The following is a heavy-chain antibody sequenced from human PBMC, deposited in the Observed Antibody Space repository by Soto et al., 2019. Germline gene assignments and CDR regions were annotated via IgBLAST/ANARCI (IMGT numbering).Heavy chain of an antibody. Sequence: QLQLQESGPGLVKPSETLSLTCTVSGGSISSSSYYWGWIRQPPGKGLEWIGSIYYSGSTYYNPSLKSRVTISVDTSKNQFSLKLSSVTAADTAVYYCARRGSGRQFGYWGQGTLVTVSS. V-gene: IGHV4-39*01. D-gene: IGHD6-19*01. CDR3: ARRGSGRQFGY. J-gene: IGHJ4*02. CDR1: GGSISSSSYY. CDR2: IYYSGST.